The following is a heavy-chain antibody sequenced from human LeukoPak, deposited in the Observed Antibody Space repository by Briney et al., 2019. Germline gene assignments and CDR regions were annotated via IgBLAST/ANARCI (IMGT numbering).Heavy chain of an antibody. J-gene: IGHJ4*01. CDR3: ARGGDWGSFDS. V-gene: IGHV3-7*01. Sequence: PGGSLRLSCAASGFTISNYWMSWDRQAPGKGLEWVANIREDGNDKYYVDSVKGRFTISRDNAKNSLYLQMNSLRAEDTAVYFCARGGDWGSFDSWGDGTLVTVSS. D-gene: IGHD2-21*02. CDR1: GFTISNYW. CDR2: IREDGNDK.